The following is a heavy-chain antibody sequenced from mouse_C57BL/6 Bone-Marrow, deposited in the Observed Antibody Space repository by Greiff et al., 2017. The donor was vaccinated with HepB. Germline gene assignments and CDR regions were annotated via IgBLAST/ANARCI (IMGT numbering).Heavy chain of an antibody. CDR2: IYPRSGNT. CDR1: GYTFTSYG. CDR3: ARERDDGYYGWFAY. D-gene: IGHD2-3*01. V-gene: IGHV1-81*01. J-gene: IGHJ3*01. Sequence: QVQLKESGAELARPGASVKLSCKASGYTFTSYGISWVKQRTGQGLEWIGEIYPRSGNTYYNEKFKGKATLTADKSSSTAYMELRSLTSEDSAVYFCARERDDGYYGWFAYWGQGTLVTVSA.